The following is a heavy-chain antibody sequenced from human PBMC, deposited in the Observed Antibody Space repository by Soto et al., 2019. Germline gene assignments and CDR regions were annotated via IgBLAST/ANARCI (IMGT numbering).Heavy chain of an antibody. J-gene: IGHJ4*02. D-gene: IGHD2-21*02. CDR2: ISHSGIT. CDR1: AGSLSGYY. Sequence: SENPSLTCAVRAGSLSGYYWRWIRQPPGKGLEWIGEISHSGITNYNPSLKSRVSVSVDTSKNQFSLNLTSVTAADTAVYWWSRGFCSGNDCYLHFDYCGPGTRVT. V-gene: IGHV4-34*01. CDR3: SRGFCSGNDCYLHFDY.